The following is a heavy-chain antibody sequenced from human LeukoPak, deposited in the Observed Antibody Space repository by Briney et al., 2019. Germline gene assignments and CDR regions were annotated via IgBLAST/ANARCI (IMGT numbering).Heavy chain of an antibody. V-gene: IGHV3-23*01. CDR2: ISGSGGST. Sequence: PSETLSLTCTVSGGSISSSSYYWGWIRQPPGKGLEWVSDISGSGGSTHYADSVKGRFTMSRDNSKNRHYLQMNSLRAEDTAVYHGAKDHIGDGGYYYMDVWGKGTTVTVSS. D-gene: IGHD2-21*01. CDR1: GGSISSSSYY. CDR3: AKDHIGDGGYYYMDV. J-gene: IGHJ6*03.